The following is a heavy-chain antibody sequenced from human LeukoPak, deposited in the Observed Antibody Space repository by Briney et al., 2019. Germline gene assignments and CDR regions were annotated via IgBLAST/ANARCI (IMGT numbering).Heavy chain of an antibody. CDR2: TYYRSKWYN. J-gene: IGHJ6*03. CDR3: AKGLGPLVRGVVPRTYYMDV. D-gene: IGHD3-10*01. Sequence: SQTLSLTCAISGDSVSSNNAAWNWIRQSPSRGLEWLGRTYYRSKWYNDYAVSVKSRITIKPDTSKNQFSLQLNSVTPEDTAVYYCAKGLGPLVRGVVPRTYYMDVWGRGTTVTVSS. V-gene: IGHV6-1*01. CDR1: GDSVSSNNAA.